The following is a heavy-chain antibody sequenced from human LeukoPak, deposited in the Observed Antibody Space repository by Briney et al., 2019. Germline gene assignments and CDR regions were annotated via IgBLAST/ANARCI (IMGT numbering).Heavy chain of an antibody. Sequence: PSETLSLTCTVSGGSISSYYWSWIRQPPGKGLEWIGYFYYSGSTNYNPSLKSRVTISVDTSKNQFSLKLSSVTAADTAVYYCASLQWYSSSWPRWGYFDLWGRGTLVTVSP. D-gene: IGHD6-13*01. CDR1: GGSISSYY. V-gene: IGHV4-59*01. CDR2: FYYSGST. CDR3: ASLQWYSSSWPRWGYFDL. J-gene: IGHJ2*01.